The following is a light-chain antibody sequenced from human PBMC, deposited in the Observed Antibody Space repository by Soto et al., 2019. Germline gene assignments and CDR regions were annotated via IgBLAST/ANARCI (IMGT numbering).Light chain of an antibody. V-gene: IGKV3D-15*01. Sequence: EVVMTQSPATLSVSPGERATLSCRASQSVYSNLAWYQLKPGQAPRLLIYGASTRATGIPARFSGSGSGTEFTLNISSLQSEDFAIYYCQQYNNWPLTFGGGTKVEIK. CDR1: QSVYSN. CDR2: GAS. J-gene: IGKJ4*01. CDR3: QQYNNWPLT.